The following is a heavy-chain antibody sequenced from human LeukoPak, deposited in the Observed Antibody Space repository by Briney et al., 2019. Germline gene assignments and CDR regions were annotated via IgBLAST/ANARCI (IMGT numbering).Heavy chain of an antibody. V-gene: IGHV3-7*01. CDR1: GFTFSNYW. Sequence: PGGSLRLSCAASGFTFSNYWMSWVRQAPGKGLEWVANIKQDGSEKYYVDSVKGRFTISRDNAKNSLYLQMNSLRAEDTAVYYCARDVPDRWNIRGSVAFDIWGQGTMVTVSS. J-gene: IGHJ3*02. CDR3: ARDVPDRWNIRGSVAFDI. CDR2: IKQDGSEK. D-gene: IGHD1/OR15-1a*01.